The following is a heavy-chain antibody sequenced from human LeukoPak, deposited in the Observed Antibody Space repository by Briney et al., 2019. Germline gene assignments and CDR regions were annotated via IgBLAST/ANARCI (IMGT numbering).Heavy chain of an antibody. D-gene: IGHD3-10*01. CDR2: ISGSGGST. CDR1: GFTFSSYA. J-gene: IGHJ4*02. CDR3: AREHGITMVRGVISPIVY. V-gene: IGHV3-23*01. Sequence: GGSLRLSCAASGFTFSSYAMSWVRQAPGKGLEWVSAISGSGGSTYYADSVKGRFTISRDNSKNTLYLQMNSLRAEDTAVYYCAREHGITMVRGVISPIVYWGQGTLVTVSS.